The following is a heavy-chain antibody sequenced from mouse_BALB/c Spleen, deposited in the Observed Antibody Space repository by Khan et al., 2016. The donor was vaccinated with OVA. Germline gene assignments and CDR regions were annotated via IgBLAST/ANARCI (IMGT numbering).Heavy chain of an antibody. J-gene: IGHJ4*01. Sequence: EVQLQEPGPGLVKPSQSLSLTCTVTGYSITRDYAWNWIRQFPGNKLEWLGYISYSGSTRSNHSLKRRISTTRDTSKNQFFLQLKSLTTEDTATYYCARGNYYGYSSDYWGQGASVTVSA. CDR1: GYSITRDYA. D-gene: IGHD1-1*01. V-gene: IGHV3-2*02. CDR3: ARGNYYGYSSDY. CDR2: ISYSGST.